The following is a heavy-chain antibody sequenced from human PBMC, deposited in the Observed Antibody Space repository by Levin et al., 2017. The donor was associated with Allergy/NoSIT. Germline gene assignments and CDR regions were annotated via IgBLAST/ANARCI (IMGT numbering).Heavy chain of an antibody. Sequence: GSLRLSCAASGFTFSSYGMHWVRQAPGKGLEWVALISNDGSNKFYGDSVKGRFTISRDNSNNTLGLQINSLRPEDTAVYYCAKEGCKTFFGVVFGEHCYFGSWGQGTRVTVSS. CDR1: GFTFSSYG. CDR3: AKEGCKTFFGVVFGEHCYFGS. V-gene: IGHV3-30*18. CDR2: ISNDGSNK. J-gene: IGHJ5*02. D-gene: IGHD3-3*01.